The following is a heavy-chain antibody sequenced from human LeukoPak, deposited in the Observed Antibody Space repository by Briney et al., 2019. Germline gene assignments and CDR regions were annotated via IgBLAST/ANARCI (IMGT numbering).Heavy chain of an antibody. Sequence: GGSLRLSCAASGFTFRSYTIHWVRQAPGKGLEWVSSISAGGTYSDYADSVKGRFTISRDNVEKSAYLELSGLKGQDTAIYYCARGGIAGRAVYYYYMDVWGKGTTVTVCS. CDR2: ISAGGTYS. D-gene: IGHD6-6*01. J-gene: IGHJ6*03. CDR1: GFTFRSYT. V-gene: IGHV3-21*01. CDR3: ARGGIAGRAVYYYYMDV.